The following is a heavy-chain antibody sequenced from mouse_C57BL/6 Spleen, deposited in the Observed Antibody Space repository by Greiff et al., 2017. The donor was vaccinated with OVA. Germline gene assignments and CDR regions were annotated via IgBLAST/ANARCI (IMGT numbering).Heavy chain of an antibody. CDR2: IDPSDSDT. Sequence: VQLQQPGAELVRPGSSVKLSCKASGYTFPSYWMHWVQQRPIQGLEWIGNIDPSDSDTPYNQKFKVKATLTVYKSSNTAYMQLSSMTSEDYAVYYCARLAETHGELDDWGQGTTLTVSS. CDR1: GYTFPSYW. D-gene: IGHD6-1*01. CDR3: ARLAETHGELDD. J-gene: IGHJ2*01. V-gene: IGHV1-52*01.